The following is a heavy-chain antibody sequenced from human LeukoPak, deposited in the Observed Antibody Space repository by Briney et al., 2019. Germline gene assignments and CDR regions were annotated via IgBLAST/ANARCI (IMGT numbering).Heavy chain of an antibody. CDR1: GFIFSTYY. J-gene: IGHJ4*02. CDR2: IKRDGSEK. Sequence: GGSLRLSCAASGFIFSTYYMNWVRQAPGKGLEWVANIKRDGSEKDYVDSVKGRFTISRDNAKNSLYLQMNSLRAEDTAVYYCARDGYDILTGYYPLDYWGQGTLVTVSS. CDR3: ARDGYDILTGYYPLDY. D-gene: IGHD3-9*01. V-gene: IGHV3-7*01.